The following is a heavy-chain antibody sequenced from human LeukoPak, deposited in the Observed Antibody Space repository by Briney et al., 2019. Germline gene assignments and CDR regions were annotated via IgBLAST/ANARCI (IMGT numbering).Heavy chain of an antibody. V-gene: IGHV1-18*01. J-gene: IGHJ6*02. CDR2: ISAYNGNT. D-gene: IGHD2-15*01. CDR1: GYTFTSYG. CDR3: ARMDVVVVAATRYHYYGMDV. Sequence: ASVKVSCKASGYTFTSYGISWVRQAPGQGLEWMGWISAYNGNTNYAQKLQGRVTMTTDTSTSTAYMELRSLRSDDTAVYYCARMDVVVVAATRYHYYGMDVWGQGTTVTVSS.